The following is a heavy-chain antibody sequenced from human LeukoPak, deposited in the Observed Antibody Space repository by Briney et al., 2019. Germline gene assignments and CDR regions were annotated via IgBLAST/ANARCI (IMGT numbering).Heavy chain of an antibody. CDR1: GFTFSDYD. D-gene: IGHD1-1*01. CDR2: IGIAGDT. CDR3: ARVAKERVGGVYYFDY. J-gene: IGHJ4*02. V-gene: IGHV3-13*01. Sequence: GGSLRLSCAASGFTFSDYDMRWVRQATGKGLEWVSAIGIAGDTYYTGSVKGRFTISRENAKNSLYLQMNSLRAGDTAVYYCARVAKERVGGVYYFDYWGQGTLVTVSS.